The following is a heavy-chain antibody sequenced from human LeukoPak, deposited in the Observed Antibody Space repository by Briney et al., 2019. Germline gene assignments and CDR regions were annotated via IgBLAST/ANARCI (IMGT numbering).Heavy chain of an antibody. V-gene: IGHV3-7*01. D-gene: IGHD6-13*01. CDR1: GFSFSGHW. CDR2: IKQDGSEK. Sequence: GGSLRLSCAASGFSFSGHWMNWVRQAPGKGLEWVANIKQDGSEKFYVDSVKGRFTISRDNAKNSLYLQMDSLRAEDTAVYYCARVPLYSSSFYGMDVWGQGTTVTVSS. J-gene: IGHJ6*02. CDR3: ARVPLYSSSFYGMDV.